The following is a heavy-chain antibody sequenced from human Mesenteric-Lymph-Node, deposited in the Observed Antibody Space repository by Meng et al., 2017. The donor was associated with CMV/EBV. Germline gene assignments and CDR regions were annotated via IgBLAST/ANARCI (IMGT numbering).Heavy chain of an antibody. CDR3: ASGGYYDFWSGYQMPHY. CDR2: ISSSGNTA. Sequence: GESLKISCAASGLAFSSYGMGWVRQAPGEGLEWVSAISSSGNTAYYADSVKGRFTISRDNSKNTLYLQMNSLRADDTAVYYCASGGYYDFWSGYQMPHYWGQGTLVTVSS. D-gene: IGHD3-3*01. CDR1: GLAFSSYG. J-gene: IGHJ4*02. V-gene: IGHV3-23*01.